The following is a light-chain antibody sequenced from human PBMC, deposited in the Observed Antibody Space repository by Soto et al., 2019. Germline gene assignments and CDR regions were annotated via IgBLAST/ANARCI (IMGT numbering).Light chain of an antibody. V-gene: IGLV2-23*02. CDR1: SSDVGRYNL. Sequence: QSVLTQPASVSGSPGQSITISCTGTSSDVGRYNLVSWYQQHPGKAPKLIIYEVSKWPSGVSNRFSGSKSGNTAALTISWLQAEDEADYYCCSYAGSTTYVVFGGGTKLTVL. J-gene: IGLJ2*01. CDR2: EVS. CDR3: CSYAGSTTYVV.